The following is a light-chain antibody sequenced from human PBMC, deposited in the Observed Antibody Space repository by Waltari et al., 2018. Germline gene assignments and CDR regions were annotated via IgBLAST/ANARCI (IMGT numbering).Light chain of an antibody. J-gene: IGKJ1*01. CDR2: DAS. Sequence: EIVLTQSPGTLSLSPGERATLACRASQSVGRSLAWYQQKPGQAPRLLIYDASRRATGIPDRFSGSGSGTDFSLTISRLEPEDFAVYYCQHYVRLPATFGQGTNVEI. V-gene: IGKV3-20*01. CDR3: QHYVRLPAT. CDR1: QSVGRS.